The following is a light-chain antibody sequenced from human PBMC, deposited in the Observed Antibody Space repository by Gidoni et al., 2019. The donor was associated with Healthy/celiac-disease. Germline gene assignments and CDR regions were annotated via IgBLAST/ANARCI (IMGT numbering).Light chain of an antibody. CDR2: AAS. J-gene: IGKJ4*01. CDR1: QSISSY. V-gene: IGKV1-39*01. CDR3: QQSYSTPQVT. Sequence: DIQMTQSPSSLSASLGDRVTITCRASQSISSYLNWYQQKPGKAPKLLIYAASSLQSGVPSRFSGSGSGTDFTLTISSLQPEDFATYYCQQSYSTPQVTFXGXTKVEIK.